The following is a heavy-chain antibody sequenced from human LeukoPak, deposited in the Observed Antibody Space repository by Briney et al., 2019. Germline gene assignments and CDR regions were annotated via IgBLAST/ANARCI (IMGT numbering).Heavy chain of an antibody. CDR2: ISSSSDYI. J-gene: IGHJ5*02. CDR1: GFSFSDYA. D-gene: IGHD2/OR15-2a*01. V-gene: IGHV3-21*01. Sequence: GGSLRLSCAASGFSFSDYAIYWVRQTPGKGLEWVSSISSSSDYIYYADSVKGRFTISRDNAKNSLYLQMKSLRAEDTAVYYCARGKTSQNIVTRKTYNWFDPWGQGTLVTVSS. CDR3: ARGKTSQNIVTRKTYNWFDP.